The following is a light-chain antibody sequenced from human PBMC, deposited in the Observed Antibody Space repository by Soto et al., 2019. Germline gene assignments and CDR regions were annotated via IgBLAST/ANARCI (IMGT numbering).Light chain of an antibody. V-gene: IGKV1-5*03. CDR2: RAS. CDR3: QQYETYSWT. CDR1: QSVSGW. J-gene: IGKJ1*01. Sequence: DIQMTQSPSTLSASVGDTVTVTCRASQSVSGWLAWYQQKPGEAPKLLIYRASTLKSGVPSRFSGSGSGTEFTLTISSLQPDDFATYYCQQYETYSWTFGQGTKVDIK.